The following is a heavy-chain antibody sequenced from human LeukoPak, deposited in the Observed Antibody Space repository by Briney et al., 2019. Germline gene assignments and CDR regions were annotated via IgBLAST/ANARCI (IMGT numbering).Heavy chain of an antibody. D-gene: IGHD6-19*01. V-gene: IGHV4-61*01. CDR1: GGSISSSSYY. Sequence: SETLSLTCTVSGGSISSSSYYWGWIRQPPGKGLEWIGYIYYSGSTNYNPSLKSRATISVDTSKNQFSLKLSSVTAADTAVYYCARDSSGWHRLNLYYYYGMDVWGQGTTVTVSS. J-gene: IGHJ6*02. CDR3: ARDSSGWHRLNLYYYYGMDV. CDR2: IYYSGST.